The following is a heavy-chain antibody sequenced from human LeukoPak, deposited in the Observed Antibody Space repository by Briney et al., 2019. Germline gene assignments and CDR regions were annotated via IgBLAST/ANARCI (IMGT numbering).Heavy chain of an antibody. Sequence: GGSLRLSCAASRFTFDDYAMHWVRQAPGKGLEWVSGISWNSGSIGYADSVKGRFTISRDNAKNSLYLQMNSLRAEDTALYYCAKAADSSGIEGYFDYWGQGTLVTVSS. J-gene: IGHJ4*02. CDR1: RFTFDDYA. CDR2: ISWNSGSI. D-gene: IGHD3-22*01. CDR3: AKAADSSGIEGYFDY. V-gene: IGHV3-9*01.